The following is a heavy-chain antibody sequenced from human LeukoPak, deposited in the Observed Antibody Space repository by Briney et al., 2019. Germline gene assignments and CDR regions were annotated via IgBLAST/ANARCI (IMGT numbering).Heavy chain of an antibody. CDR3: ARDRAADY. J-gene: IGHJ4*02. V-gene: IGHV4-34*01. CDR1: GGSFSGYY. CDR2: INHSGST. Sequence: PSETLSLTCAVYGGSFSGYYWSWIRQPPGKGLEWIGEINHSGSTNHNPSLKSRITISVDTSKNQFSLKLTSVTAADTAVYYCARDRAADYWGQGTLVTVSS. D-gene: IGHD6-25*01.